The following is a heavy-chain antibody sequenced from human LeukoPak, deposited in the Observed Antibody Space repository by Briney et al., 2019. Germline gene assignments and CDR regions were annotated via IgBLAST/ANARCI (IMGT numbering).Heavy chain of an antibody. CDR2: IKPNSGGT. CDR1: GYTFTCCY. J-gene: IGHJ5*02. D-gene: IGHD1-1*01. Sequence: GASVKLSCKASGYTFTCCYMHWVRQGPGQGLEWMGWIKPNSGGTNYAQKFQGRVTMTSYTSISTVYMELSRLRFDDTAVYYWARDGGNDRMRVGWFDPWGQGTLVTVSS. CDR3: ARDGGNDRMRVGWFDP. V-gene: IGHV1-2*02.